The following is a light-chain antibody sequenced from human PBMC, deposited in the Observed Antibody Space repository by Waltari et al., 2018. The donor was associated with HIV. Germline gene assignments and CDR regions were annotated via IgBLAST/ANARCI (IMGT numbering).Light chain of an antibody. CDR2: RNN. CDR1: SSNIGSNY. V-gene: IGLV1-47*01. J-gene: IGLJ2*01. CDR3: AAWDDSLSGVV. Sequence: QSVLTQPPSASGTPGQRVTISCSGSSSNIGSNYVYWYQQLPATAPKPLISRNNQRPSGVPDRFSGSKSGTSASLAISGLRSEDEADYYCAAWDDSLSGVVIGGGTKLTVL.